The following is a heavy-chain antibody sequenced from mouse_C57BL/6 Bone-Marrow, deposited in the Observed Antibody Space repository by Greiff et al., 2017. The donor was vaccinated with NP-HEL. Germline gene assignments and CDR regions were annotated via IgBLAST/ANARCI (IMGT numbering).Heavy chain of an antibody. CDR3: AHYDYDGYYAMDY. Sequence: QVHVKQPGAELVRPGSSVKLSCKASGYTFTSYWMDWVKQRPGQGLEWIGNIYPSDSETHYNQKFKDKATLTVDKSSSTAYMQLSSLTSEDSAVYYCAHYDYDGYYAMDYWGQGTSVTVSS. CDR2: IYPSDSET. J-gene: IGHJ4*01. D-gene: IGHD2-4*01. CDR1: GYTFTSYW. V-gene: IGHV1-61*01.